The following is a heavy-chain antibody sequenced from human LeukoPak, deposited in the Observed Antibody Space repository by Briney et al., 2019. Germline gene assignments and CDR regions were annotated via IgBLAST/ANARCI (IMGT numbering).Heavy chain of an antibody. CDR3: ARGYYDILTGYYRGSWFDP. CDR2: ISAHKGNT. D-gene: IGHD3-9*01. Sequence: ASVKVSCKASGYTFTSYDINWVRQATGQGLEWMGWISAHKGNTNNEQKFQGRVTMTTDTSTSTAYMELRSLRSDDTAVYYCARGYYDILTGYYRGSWFDPWGQGTLVTVSS. V-gene: IGHV1-18*01. CDR1: GYTFTSYD. J-gene: IGHJ5*02.